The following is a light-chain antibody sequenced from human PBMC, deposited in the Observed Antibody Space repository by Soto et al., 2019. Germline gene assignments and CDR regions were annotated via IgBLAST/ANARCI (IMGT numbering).Light chain of an antibody. Sequence: QPVLTQPASVSGSPGQSITISCTGTSSDVGGYNYVSWYQQHPGKAPKLMIFDVSYRPSGVSNRFSGSKSGNTASLTISGLQAEDEADYYCNSYASSSTLVLFGGGTKLTVL. CDR3: NSYASSSTLVL. CDR2: DVS. V-gene: IGLV2-14*03. CDR1: SSDVGGYNY. J-gene: IGLJ2*01.